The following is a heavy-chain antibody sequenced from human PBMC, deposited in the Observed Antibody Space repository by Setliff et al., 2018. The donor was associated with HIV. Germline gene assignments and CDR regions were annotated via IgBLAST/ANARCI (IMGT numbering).Heavy chain of an antibody. CDR1: GSSFNNYY. V-gene: IGHV4-34*01. D-gene: IGHD5-12*01. J-gene: IGHJ4*02. CDR2: IDHSGGP. CDR3: ARGPVSGYDRGWVDS. Sequence: PSETLSLTCAVYGSSFNNYYWSWIRQSPGKGLEWIGEIDHSGGPNYKSSLKSRVTITIDTSKNQFSLKVTSVTAADTAIYYCARGPVSGYDRGWVDSWGQGTQGTVSS.